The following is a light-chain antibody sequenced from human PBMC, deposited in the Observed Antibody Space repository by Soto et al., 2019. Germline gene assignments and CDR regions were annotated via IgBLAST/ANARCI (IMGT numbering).Light chain of an antibody. J-gene: IGLJ3*02. V-gene: IGLV4-69*01. CDR2: LNSDGSH. CDR3: QTWGTGPWV. Sequence: QPVLTQSPSASASLGASVKLTCTLSSGHSNYAIAWHQQQPEKGPRYLMKLNSDGSHSKGDGIPDRFSGSSSGAERYLTISSLQSEAEADYYCQTWGTGPWVFGGGTKLTVL. CDR1: SGHSNYA.